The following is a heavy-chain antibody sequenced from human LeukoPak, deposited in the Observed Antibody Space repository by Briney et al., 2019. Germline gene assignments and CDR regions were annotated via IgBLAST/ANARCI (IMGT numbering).Heavy chain of an antibody. J-gene: IGHJ6*02. Sequence: SETLSLTCTVSGGCISSYYWSWILQPPGKGLEWIGYIYYSGSTNYNPSLKSRVTISVDTSKNQFSLKLSSVTAADTAVYYCARLTRYYDILTGYNYYYGMDVWGQGTTVTVSS. CDR2: IYYSGST. V-gene: IGHV4-59*08. D-gene: IGHD3-9*01. CDR1: GGCISSYY. CDR3: ARLTRYYDILTGYNYYYGMDV.